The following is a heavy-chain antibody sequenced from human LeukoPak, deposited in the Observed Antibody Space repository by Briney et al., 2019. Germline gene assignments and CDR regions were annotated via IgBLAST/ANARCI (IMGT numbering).Heavy chain of an antibody. J-gene: IGHJ6*02. D-gene: IGHD3-22*01. CDR2: ISWNSGSI. CDR1: GFTFDDYA. CDR3: AKGADYYDSSGYYPRYYYYGMDV. V-gene: IGHV3-9*01. Sequence: SGGSLRLSCAASGFTFDDYAMHWVRHAPGKGLEWVSGISWNSGSIGYAGSVKGRFTISRDNAKNSLYLQMNSLRAEDTALYYCAKGADYYDSSGYYPRYYYYGMDVWGQGTTVTVSS.